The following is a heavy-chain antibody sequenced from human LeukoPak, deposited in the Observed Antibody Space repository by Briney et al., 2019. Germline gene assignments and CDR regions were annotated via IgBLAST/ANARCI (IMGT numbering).Heavy chain of an antibody. V-gene: IGHV1-2*02. CDR1: GYTFTGYY. J-gene: IGHJ4*02. Sequence: ASVKVSCKASGYTFTGYYMHWVRQAPGQGLEWMGWINPNSGGTNYAQKFQGRVTMTRDTSISTAYMELSRLRSDDPAVYYCARDELPITFGGLYYFDYWGQGTLVTVSS. CDR3: ARDELPITFGGLYYFDY. D-gene: IGHD3-16*01. CDR2: INPNSGGT.